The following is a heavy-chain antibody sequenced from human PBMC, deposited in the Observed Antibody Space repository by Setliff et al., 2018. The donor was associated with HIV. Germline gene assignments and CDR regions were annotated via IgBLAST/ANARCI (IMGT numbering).Heavy chain of an antibody. CDR1: GGTFSTYS. D-gene: IGHD6-13*01. CDR3: ARGQQLPH. Sequence: SVKVSCKASGGTFSTYSMNWVRQAPGQGLEWMGGIIPFFRTTNYAQKFQGRVTVTADISTSTAYMELSSLRSEDTAVYYCARGQQLPHWGQGTLVTVSS. V-gene: IGHV1-69*06. CDR2: IIPFFRTT. J-gene: IGHJ4*02.